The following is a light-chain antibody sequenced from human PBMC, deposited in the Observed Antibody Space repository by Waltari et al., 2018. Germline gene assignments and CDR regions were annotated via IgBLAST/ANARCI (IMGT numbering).Light chain of an antibody. J-gene: IGLJ2*01. CDR1: SSDVGDYNY. Sequence: QSALTQPASVSGSPGQSITISCTGTSSDVGDYNYVSWYQQHPGKAPKIILYDVIKRPSGAANLFSGSKSGNTASLTISGLQAEDEADYYCCSYAGSSTPVVSGGGTKLTVL. CDR3: CSYAGSSTPVV. CDR2: DVI. V-gene: IGLV2-23*02.